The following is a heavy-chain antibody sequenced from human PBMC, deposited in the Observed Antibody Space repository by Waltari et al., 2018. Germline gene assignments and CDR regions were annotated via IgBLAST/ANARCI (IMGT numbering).Heavy chain of an antibody. V-gene: IGHV4-61*02. Sequence: QVQLQESGPGLVKPSQTLSLTCTVSGGSISTGSYYWSWIRQPAGKGLEWIGRVYTSGSTNYNPSLKSRVTISVDTSKNQFSLKLSSVTAADTAVYYCARGAIWSGYYTGWYFDLWGRGTLVSVSS. CDR2: VYTSGST. CDR3: ARGAIWSGYYTGWYFDL. J-gene: IGHJ2*01. CDR1: GGSISTGSYY. D-gene: IGHD3-3*01.